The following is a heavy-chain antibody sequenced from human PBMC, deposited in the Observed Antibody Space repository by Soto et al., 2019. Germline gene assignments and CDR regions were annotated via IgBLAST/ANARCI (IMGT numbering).Heavy chain of an antibody. Sequence: SETLSLTCTVSGASISSDGYSWSWIRQPPGKGLEWIGYFYHDGTTYYNPSPRSRVTISVDKSKNQFSLRLISVTAADTAVYYCAGSRYCSSTTCYFFDYWGQGALVTVSS. CDR3: AGSRYCSSTTCYFFDY. D-gene: IGHD2-2*01. V-gene: IGHV4-30-2*01. J-gene: IGHJ4*02. CDR1: GASISSDGYS. CDR2: FYHDGTT.